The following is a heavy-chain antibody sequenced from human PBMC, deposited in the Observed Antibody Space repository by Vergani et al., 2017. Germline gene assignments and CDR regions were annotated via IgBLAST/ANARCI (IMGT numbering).Heavy chain of an antibody. CDR3: ARRGYCSSGRCYPDDY. CDR1: GYNFTNYW. CDR2: IYPGDSDT. Sequence: EVQLVQSGVEVKKPGESLKISCKVSGYNFTNYWIGWVRQMPVKCLEWMGIIYPGDSDTRYGPSFPGQVTISADKSISTDYLQWNSLKASDTAMYYCARRGYCSSGRCYPDDYWGQGTLVTVSS. J-gene: IGHJ4*02. V-gene: IGHV5-51*03. D-gene: IGHD2-15*01.